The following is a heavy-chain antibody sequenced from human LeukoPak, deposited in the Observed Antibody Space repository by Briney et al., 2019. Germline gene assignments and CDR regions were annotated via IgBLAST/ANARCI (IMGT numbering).Heavy chain of an antibody. J-gene: IGHJ6*03. CDR3: ARSYDSTSSYSYYYMDV. V-gene: IGHV3-30*04. Sequence: GRSLTLSCEASGFSLMSFAMHWVRQAPGEGRECVAVIAHDARSEYDGDSVKGRFTISRDNSQNTLYLQMNSMRAEDTAMYYCARSYDSTSSYSYYYMDVWGKGTTVTVSS. CDR1: GFSLMSFA. D-gene: IGHD3-22*01. CDR2: IAHDARSE.